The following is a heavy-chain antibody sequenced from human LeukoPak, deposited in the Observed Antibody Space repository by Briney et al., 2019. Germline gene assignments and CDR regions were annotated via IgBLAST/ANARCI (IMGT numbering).Heavy chain of an antibody. Sequence: SETLSLTCSVSGGPLSTYTWSWVRQSPGKGLEWIGYIYHGGTTNYSPSLKSRATISAHTARSQFSLRLRSVTAADTAIYYCARDTSVGSGMQYWGQGTLVSVFS. V-gene: IGHV4-59*01. CDR2: IYHGGTT. CDR3: ARDTSVGSGMQY. CDR1: GGPLSTYT. J-gene: IGHJ4*02. D-gene: IGHD3-10*01.